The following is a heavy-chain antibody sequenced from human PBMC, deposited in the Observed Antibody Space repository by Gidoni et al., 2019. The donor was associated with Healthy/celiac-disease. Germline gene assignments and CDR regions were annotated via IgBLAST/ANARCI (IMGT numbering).Heavy chain of an antibody. CDR1: GYTFTSYG. J-gene: IGHJ5*02. CDR3: ARDLRPGYYDSSGSNSRWFDP. D-gene: IGHD3-22*01. CDR2: ISAYNGNT. V-gene: IGHV1-18*01. Sequence: QVQLVQSGAEVKKPGASVKVSCKASGYTFTSYGISWVRQAPGQGLEWMGWISAYNGNTNYAQKLQGRVTMTTDTSTSTAYMELRSLRSDDTAVYYCARDLRPGYYDSSGSNSRWFDPWGQGTLVTVSS.